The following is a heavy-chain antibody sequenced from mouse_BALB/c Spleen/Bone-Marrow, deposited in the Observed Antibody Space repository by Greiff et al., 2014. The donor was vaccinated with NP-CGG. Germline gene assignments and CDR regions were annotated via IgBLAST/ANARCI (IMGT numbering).Heavy chain of an antibody. J-gene: IGHJ3*01. CDR3: ARYPYYDYDGFAY. CDR2: INPSTGYT. CDR1: GYTFTSYW. D-gene: IGHD2-4*01. Sequence: QVQLQQSGAELAKPGASVKMSCKASGYTFTSYWMHWVKQRPGQGLEWIGYINPSTGYTEYNQKFKDKATLTADKSSSTAYMQLSSLTSEDSAVYYCARYPYYDYDGFAYWGQGTLATVSA. V-gene: IGHV1-7*01.